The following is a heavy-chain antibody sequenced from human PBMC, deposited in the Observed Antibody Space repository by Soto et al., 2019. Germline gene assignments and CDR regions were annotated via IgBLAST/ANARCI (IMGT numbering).Heavy chain of an antibody. CDR1: VGSIISYY. CDR2: IYYTGST. D-gene: IGHD2-2*01. CDR3: ARSGVLPAAVADY. J-gene: IGHJ4*02. V-gene: IGHV4-59*01. Sequence: PSETLSLTCTFSVGSIISYYWSWIRQPPGNGLEWIGYIYYTGSTDYNPSLKSRLTISVDTSKNQFSLKVSSVTAADTAIYYCARSGVLPAAVADYWGQGTLVTVSS.